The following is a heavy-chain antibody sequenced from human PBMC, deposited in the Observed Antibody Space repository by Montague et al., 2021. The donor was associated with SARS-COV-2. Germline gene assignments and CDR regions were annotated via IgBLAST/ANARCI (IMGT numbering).Heavy chain of an antibody. CDR1: DFTFSSYE. D-gene: IGHD6-13*01. V-gene: IGHV3-48*03. J-gene: IGHJ6*02. CDR2: ISSGGRAI. CDR3: ARESSSRHGMDV. Sequence: SLRLSCAVSDFTFSSYEMNWVRQAPGKGLEWVSYISSGGRAIYYADSVKGRFTLSRDNAKNSLSLQMNSLRAEDTAVYYCARESSSRHGMDVWGLGTTVTVSS.